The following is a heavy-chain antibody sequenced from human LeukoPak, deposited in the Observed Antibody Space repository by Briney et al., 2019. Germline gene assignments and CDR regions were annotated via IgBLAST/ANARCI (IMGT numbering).Heavy chain of an antibody. J-gene: IGHJ6*02. D-gene: IGHD6-19*01. Sequence: PGGSLRLSCAASGFTFSSYWMSWVRQAPGKGLEWVANIKQAGSDKYYVVSVKGRFTISRDNAKNSLYLQMNSLRSEDTAVYYCARDSLMAGFYYGMDVWGQGTTVTVSS. CDR2: IKQAGSDK. CDR3: ARDSLMAGFYYGMDV. V-gene: IGHV3-7*01. CDR1: GFTFSSYW.